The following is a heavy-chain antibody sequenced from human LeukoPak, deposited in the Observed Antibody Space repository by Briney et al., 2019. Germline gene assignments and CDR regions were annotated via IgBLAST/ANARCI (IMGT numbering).Heavy chain of an antibody. Sequence: SETLSLTCAVYGGSFSGYYWSWIRRPPGEGLEWIGEINHSGSTNYNPSLKSRVTISVDTSKNQFSLKLSSVTAADTAVYYCARKYSYGPFDYWGQGTLVTVSS. D-gene: IGHD5-18*01. J-gene: IGHJ4*02. CDR2: INHSGST. CDR1: GGSFSGYY. CDR3: ARKYSYGPFDY. V-gene: IGHV4-34*01.